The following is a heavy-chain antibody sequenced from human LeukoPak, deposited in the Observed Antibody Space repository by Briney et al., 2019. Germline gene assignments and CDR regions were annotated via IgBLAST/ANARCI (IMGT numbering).Heavy chain of an antibody. CDR1: GFTFSSYA. CDR2: ISGSGDKT. V-gene: IGHV3-23*01. D-gene: IGHD1-1*01. CDR3: ARALGRGRYFDY. J-gene: IGHJ4*02. Sequence: GGSLRLSCAASGFTFSSYAISWVRQAPGKGLEWVSAISGSGDKTYYADSVKGRFTISRDNAKNTLYLQMNSLRAEDTAVYYCARALGRGRYFDYWGQGTLVTVSS.